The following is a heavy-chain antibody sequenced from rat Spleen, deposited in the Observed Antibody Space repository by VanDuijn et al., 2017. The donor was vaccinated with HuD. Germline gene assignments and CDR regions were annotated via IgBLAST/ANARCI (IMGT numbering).Heavy chain of an antibody. D-gene: IGHD1-4*01. CDR2: IIYDGSRT. Sequence: EVQLVESGGGLVQPGRSLKLSCAASGFTFTDYNMAWVRQAPKKGLEWVATIIYDGSRTYYRDSVKGRFTISRDNAKSTLYLQMDSLRSEDTATYYCARRGGYTPFDYWGQGVMVTVSS. J-gene: IGHJ2*01. CDR3: ARRGGYTPFDY. V-gene: IGHV5S10*01. CDR1: GFTFTDYN.